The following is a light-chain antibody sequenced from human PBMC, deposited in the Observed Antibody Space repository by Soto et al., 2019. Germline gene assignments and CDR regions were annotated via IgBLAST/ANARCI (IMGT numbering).Light chain of an antibody. CDR1: QSVSN. CDR2: GVS. Sequence: EIVLTQSPGTLSLSPGERATLSCRASQSVSNLAWYQQKPGQAPRLLIYGVSSKATGIPDWFVGSGSGTAFTLTISRLETEDFGVYYCPEYGSSPWRVCQRTMVVIK. CDR3: PEYGSSPWR. V-gene: IGKV3-20*01. J-gene: IGKJ1*01.